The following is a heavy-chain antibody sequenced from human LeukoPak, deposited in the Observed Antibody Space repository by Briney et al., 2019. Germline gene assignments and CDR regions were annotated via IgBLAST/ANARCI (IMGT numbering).Heavy chain of an antibody. V-gene: IGHV3-48*04. D-gene: IGHD3-3*01. CDR1: GFTFSSHS. J-gene: IGHJ6*03. CDR3: ARSTHGEFWSGPDPLFYFYYMDV. CDR2: ISYGATNTI. Sequence: GGSLRLSCAASGFTFSSHSMNWVRQAPGKGLEWVAYISYGATNTIYYADSVRGRFTISRDNAKNSLFLQMNSLRAEDTAVYSCARSTHGEFWSGPDPLFYFYYMDVWGKGTTVNVSS.